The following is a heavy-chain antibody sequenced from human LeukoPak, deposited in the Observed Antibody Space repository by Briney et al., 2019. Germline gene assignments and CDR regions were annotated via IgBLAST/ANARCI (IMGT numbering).Heavy chain of an antibody. CDR2: ITGTTSTI. D-gene: IGHD3-16*02. CDR1: GFTLSSYS. V-gene: IGHV3-48*04. CDR3: ARYLRVYEYVWGSYRPSYYGMDV. Sequence: GGSLRLSCAASGFTLSSYSMNWVRQPPGKGLEWVSYITGTTSTIYYADSVKGRFTISRDNSKNSLYLQMDSLRAEDTGVYYCARYLRVYEYVWGSYRPSYYGMDVWGQGTTVTVSS. J-gene: IGHJ6*02.